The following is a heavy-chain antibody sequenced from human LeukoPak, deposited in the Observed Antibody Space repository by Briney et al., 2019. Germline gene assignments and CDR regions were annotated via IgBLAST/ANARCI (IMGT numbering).Heavy chain of an antibody. D-gene: IGHD1-20*01. V-gene: IGHV5-51*04. CDR2: IYPGDSDT. CDR3: ARESVTGTNWFDP. Sequence: GESLKISSKGSGYSFSSYWIGWVRQMPGKGLEWMGIIYPGDSDTRYSPSFQGQVTISADKPISTAYLQWSSLKASDTAMYYCARESVTGTNWFDPWGQGTLVTVSS. J-gene: IGHJ5*02. CDR1: GYSFSSYW.